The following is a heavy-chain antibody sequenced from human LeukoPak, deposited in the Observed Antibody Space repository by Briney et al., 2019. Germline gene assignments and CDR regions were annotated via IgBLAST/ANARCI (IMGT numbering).Heavy chain of an antibody. CDR2: IYSGGST. V-gene: IGHV3-53*01. CDR3: ARAGGI. J-gene: IGHJ4*02. Sequence: PGGALRLSCAASGFIASSDYMTWVRQAPGKGLEWVSVIYSGGSTYYADSVKGRFTVSRDNSKNTLYLQMNSLRAEDTAVYYCARAGGIWGQGTLVTVSS. CDR1: GFIASSDY. D-gene: IGHD6-13*01.